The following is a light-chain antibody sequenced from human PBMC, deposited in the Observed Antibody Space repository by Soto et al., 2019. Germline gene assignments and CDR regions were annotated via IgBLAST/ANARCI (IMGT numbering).Light chain of an antibody. CDR1: QNIYTW. Sequence: DIQMTQSPATLSASVIDIVTITFLASQNIYTWLAWYQQKPGKAPKLLIYEASSLETGVPSRFSGSGSGTEFTLTISSLQPDDFATYYCQHYDSYSEAFGQGTKVDIK. V-gene: IGKV1-5*03. CDR2: EAS. CDR3: QHYDSYSEA. J-gene: IGKJ1*01.